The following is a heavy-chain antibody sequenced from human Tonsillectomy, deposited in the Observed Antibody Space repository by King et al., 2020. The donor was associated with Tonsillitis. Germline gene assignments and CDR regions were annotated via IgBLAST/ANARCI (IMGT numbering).Heavy chain of an antibody. CDR3: TRTLTTMSGHILMLFDM. D-gene: IGHD4-17*01. V-gene: IGHV3-21*01. CDR2: MSSSGDFV. CDR1: GVTFSDNY. J-gene: IGHJ3*02. Sequence: VQLVESGGGLVRPGGSLRLSCAGAGVTFSDNYMNWVRQAPGKGLEWVASMSSSGDFVKYLNSVEGRFTISRDNAQNSLYLQMNSLRADDSALYYCTRTLTTMSGHILMLFDMWSQGTMVTVSS.